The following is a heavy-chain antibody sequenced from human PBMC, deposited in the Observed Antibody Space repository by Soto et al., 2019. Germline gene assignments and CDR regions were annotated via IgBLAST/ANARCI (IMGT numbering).Heavy chain of an antibody. CDR2: ISGDGNDK. CDR3: VQGASTAHQPLDS. V-gene: IGHV3-30*03. J-gene: IGHJ4*02. CDR1: GFIFRNFC. Sequence: GGAPRPSLAAPGFIFRNFCMHLVRPAPGKGLEWVATISGDGNDKYYPDSMKGRFTISRDNFNNTLYLQLNSLRPEDTAVYHCVQGASTAHQPLDSWGQGVLVTVSS. D-gene: IGHD1-26*01.